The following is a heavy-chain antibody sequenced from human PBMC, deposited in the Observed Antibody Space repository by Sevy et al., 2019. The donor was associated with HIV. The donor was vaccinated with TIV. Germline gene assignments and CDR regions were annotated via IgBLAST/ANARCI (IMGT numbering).Heavy chain of an antibody. CDR2: IYYSGST. D-gene: IGHD2-8*01. CDR3: ARVMVLQASYAFDI. J-gene: IGHJ3*02. Sequence: SETLSLTCTVSGGSVSSGSYHWSWIRQPPGKGLEWVGYIYYSGSTNYNPSLTSRVTISVDTSKNQFTLKLSSVTAADTAVYYCARVMVLQASYAFDIWGQGTMVTVSS. V-gene: IGHV4-61*01. CDR1: GGSVSSGSYH.